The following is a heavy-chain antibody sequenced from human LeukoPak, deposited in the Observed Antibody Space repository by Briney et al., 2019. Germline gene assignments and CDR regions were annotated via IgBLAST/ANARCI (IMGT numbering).Heavy chain of an antibody. J-gene: IGHJ5*02. V-gene: IGHV4-34*01. Sequence: SETLSFTCAIYGASFSDYYWSWVRQSPSKGLDWIGEIYHTGSTNYNPSLKSRVTISMDTSKNHFVLNLTSVTAADTAVYYCVRVGRPRRTPFDPWGQGTLVTVSS. CDR2: IYHTGST. CDR3: VRVGRPRRTPFDP. D-gene: IGHD1-26*01. CDR1: GASFSDYY.